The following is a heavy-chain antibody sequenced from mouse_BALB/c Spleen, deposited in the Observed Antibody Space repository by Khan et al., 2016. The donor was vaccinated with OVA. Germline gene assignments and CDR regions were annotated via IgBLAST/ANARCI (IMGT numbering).Heavy chain of an antibody. V-gene: IGHV3-2*02. Sequence: EVQLQEPGPGLVKPSQSLSLTCTVTGYSITSDYAWNWIRHFPGNILERMGYLSDSGRTSYNHSLQSRISITRDTAKNQFFLQLNSVTTEETATYYCARSMTITTGGANDFNCWVQGTTRTVSS. CDR1: GYSITSDYA. D-gene: IGHD1-1*01. CDR3: ARSMTITTGGANDFNC. CDR2: LSDSGRT. J-gene: IGHJ2*01.